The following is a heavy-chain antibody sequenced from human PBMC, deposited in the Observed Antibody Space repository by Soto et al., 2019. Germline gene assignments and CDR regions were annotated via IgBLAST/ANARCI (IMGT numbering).Heavy chain of an antibody. CDR2: INPNSGGT. J-gene: IGHJ6*02. Sequence: ASAKVTSEACGESFTGYYMHSVRQAPGQGLEWIGWINPNSGGTNYAQKFQGWVTMTRDTSISTAYMELSRLRSDDTAVYYCARARQQLVSGYYYYGMDVWGQGTTVTVSS. D-gene: IGHD6-13*01. CDR3: ARARQQLVSGYYYYGMDV. V-gene: IGHV1-2*04. CDR1: GESFTGYY.